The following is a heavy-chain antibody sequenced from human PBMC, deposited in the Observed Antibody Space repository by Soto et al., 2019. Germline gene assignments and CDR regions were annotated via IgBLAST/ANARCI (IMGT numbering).Heavy chain of an antibody. Sequence: ILSLTCDVSGDTIITGGYTWAWIRQPPGKALEWIGHTYHSGNPYYNPSLKSRVIISVDRSKNQFSLKLSSVTAADTAVYYCARLFPRVVPAAIYFDYWGQGTLVTVSS. D-gene: IGHD2-2*01. V-gene: IGHV4-30-2*01. CDR2: TYHSGNP. CDR3: ARLFPRVVPAAIYFDY. CDR1: GDTIITGGYT. J-gene: IGHJ4*02.